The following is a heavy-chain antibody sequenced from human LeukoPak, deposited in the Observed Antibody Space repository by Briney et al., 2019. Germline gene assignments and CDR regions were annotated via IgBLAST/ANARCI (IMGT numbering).Heavy chain of an antibody. D-gene: IGHD2-2*02. J-gene: IGHJ6*03. Sequence: KPSETLSLTCTVSGYSISSGYYWGWIRQPPGKGLEWIGSIYHSGSTYYNPSLKSRVTISVDTSKNQFSLKLSSVTAADTAVYYCLGDCSSTSCYTYYYMDVWGKGTTVTVSS. CDR3: LGDCSSTSCYTYYYMDV. CDR1: GYSISSGYY. CDR2: IYHSGST. V-gene: IGHV4-38-2*02.